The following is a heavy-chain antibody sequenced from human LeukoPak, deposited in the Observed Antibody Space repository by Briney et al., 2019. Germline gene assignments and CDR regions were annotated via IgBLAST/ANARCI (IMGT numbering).Heavy chain of an antibody. Sequence: GASAKVSCTASGYIFTSYAMHWVRQAPGQRLEWMGWINAGNGNTKYSQKFQGRLAITRDTSASTAYMELSSLRSEDTAVYYCARGPAVISALWDYWGQGTLVTVSS. V-gene: IGHV1-3*01. CDR1: GYIFTSYA. CDR3: ARGPAVISALWDY. D-gene: IGHD2-21*01. J-gene: IGHJ4*02. CDR2: INAGNGNT.